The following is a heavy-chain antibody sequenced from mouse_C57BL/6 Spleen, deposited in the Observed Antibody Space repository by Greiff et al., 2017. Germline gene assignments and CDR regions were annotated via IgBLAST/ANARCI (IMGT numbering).Heavy chain of an antibody. CDR3: AQTAQAPGFAY. V-gene: IGHV1-42*01. CDR2: INPSTGGT. Sequence: EVQLQQSGPELVKPGASVKISCKASGYSFTGYYMNWVKQSPEKSLEWIGEINPSTGGTTYNQKFKAKATLTVDKSSSTAYMQLKSLTSEDSAVYYCAQTAQAPGFAYWGQGTLVTVSA. D-gene: IGHD3-2*02. J-gene: IGHJ3*01. CDR1: GYSFTGYY.